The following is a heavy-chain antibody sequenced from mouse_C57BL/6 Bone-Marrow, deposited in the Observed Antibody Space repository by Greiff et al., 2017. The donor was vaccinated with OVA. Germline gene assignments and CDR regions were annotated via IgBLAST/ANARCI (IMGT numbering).Heavy chain of an antibody. V-gene: IGHV1-54*01. CDR2: INPGSGGT. J-gene: IGHJ2*01. CDR3: AREGDYYVFDY. CDR1: GYAFTNYL. Sequence: QVQLQQSGAELVRPGTSVKVSCKASGYAFTNYLIEWVKQRPGQGLEWIGVINPGSGGTNYNEKFKGKATLTADKSSSTAYMQLSSLTSEDSAVYFCAREGDYYVFDYWGQGTTLTVSS. D-gene: IGHD1-1*01.